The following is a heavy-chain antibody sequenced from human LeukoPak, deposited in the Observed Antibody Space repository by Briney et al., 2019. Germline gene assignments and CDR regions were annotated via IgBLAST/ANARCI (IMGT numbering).Heavy chain of an antibody. V-gene: IGHV3-15*01. D-gene: IGHD1-26*01. CDR1: GFTFRSAW. Sequence: GGSLRLSRTVSGFTFRSAWMSWVRQAPGKGLEWVGRIRSQTDGGTTDHGAPVQGRFTISRDDSQSTVYLQMTSLKIEDTAVYFCTTAPDSGSRDDYWGPGTLVTVSS. CDR3: TTAPDSGSRDDY. J-gene: IGHJ4*02. CDR2: IRSQTDGGTT.